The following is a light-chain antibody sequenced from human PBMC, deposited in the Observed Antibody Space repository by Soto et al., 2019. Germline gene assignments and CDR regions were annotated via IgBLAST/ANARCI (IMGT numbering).Light chain of an antibody. CDR2: AAS. CDR3: QQGDSFPIT. CDR1: QSISSS. Sequence: DIQMTQSPSSVSASVGDRVTITCRASQSISSSLAWYQQKPGTVPKLLIYAASNLQSGVPSRFSGSGAGTEFTLSITSLQPEDFGTYYCQQGDSFPITFGQGTRLEIK. J-gene: IGKJ5*01. V-gene: IGKV1-12*01.